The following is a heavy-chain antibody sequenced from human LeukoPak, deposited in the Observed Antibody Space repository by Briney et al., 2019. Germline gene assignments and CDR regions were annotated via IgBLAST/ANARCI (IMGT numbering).Heavy chain of an antibody. J-gene: IGHJ3*02. CDR2: ISSSSSTI. CDR1: GFTVSSNY. D-gene: IGHD2-2*01. V-gene: IGHV3-48*02. Sequence: PGGSLRLSCAASGFTVSSNYMSWVRQAPGKGLEWVSYISSSSSTIYYADSVKGRFTISRDNAKNSLYLQMNSLRDEDTAVYYCARTLVPAATLDAFDIWGQGTMVTVSS. CDR3: ARTLVPAATLDAFDI.